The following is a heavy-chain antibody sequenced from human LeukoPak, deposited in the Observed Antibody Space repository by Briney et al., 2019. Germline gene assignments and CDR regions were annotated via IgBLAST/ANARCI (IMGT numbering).Heavy chain of an antibody. Sequence: PGGSLRLSCAASGFTFSSYWMSRVRQAPGKGLEWVANIKQDGSEKYYVDSVKGRFTISRDNAKNPLYLQMNSLRAEDTAVYYCARGVVAVAGTWYFDYWGQGTLVTVSS. CDR3: ARGVVAVAGTWYFDY. D-gene: IGHD6-19*01. CDR1: GFTFSSYW. V-gene: IGHV3-7*01. CDR2: IKQDGSEK. J-gene: IGHJ4*02.